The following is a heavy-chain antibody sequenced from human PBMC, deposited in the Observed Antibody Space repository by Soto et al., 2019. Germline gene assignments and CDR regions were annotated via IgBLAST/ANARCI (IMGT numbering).Heavy chain of an antibody. Sequence: GGSLRLSCAASGFTFSSYSMNWVRQAPGKGLEWVSYISSSSSTIYYADSVKGRFTISRDNAKNSLYLQMNSLRDEDTAVYYCASDLPYGGYDLTYGMDVWGQGTTVTVSS. V-gene: IGHV3-48*02. J-gene: IGHJ6*02. CDR2: ISSSSSTI. D-gene: IGHD5-12*01. CDR3: ASDLPYGGYDLTYGMDV. CDR1: GFTFSSYS.